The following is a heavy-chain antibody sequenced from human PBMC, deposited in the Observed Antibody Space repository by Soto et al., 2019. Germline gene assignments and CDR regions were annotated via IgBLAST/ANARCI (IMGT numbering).Heavy chain of an antibody. V-gene: IGHV4-4*07. CDR1: GGSINTFY. D-gene: IGHD5-12*01. Sequence: SETLSLTCTVSGGSINTFYWSWVRQPAGKGLEWIGRIFSSGSTSFNPSLESRVAMSVDTSKNHFSLNLSSVTATDMAVYYCAREGSYSAYNFAHGIQLWSFDFWGQGALVTVSS. CDR2: IFSSGST. CDR3: AREGSYSAYNFAHGIQLWSFDF. J-gene: IGHJ4*02.